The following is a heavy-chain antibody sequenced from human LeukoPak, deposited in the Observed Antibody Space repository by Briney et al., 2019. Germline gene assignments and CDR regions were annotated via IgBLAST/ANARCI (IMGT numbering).Heavy chain of an antibody. D-gene: IGHD5-12*01. CDR3: ARAPIYSGWS. J-gene: IGHJ5*02. CDR1: GFTFSSYS. V-gene: IGHV3-21*01. CDR2: ISSTSSHI. Sequence: GGSLRLSCAASGFTFSSYSMNWVRQAPGKGLEWVSSISSTSSHIYYADSVKGRFTISRDNAKNSLYLQMNSLRAEDTAVYYCARAPIYSGWSWGQGTLVTVSS.